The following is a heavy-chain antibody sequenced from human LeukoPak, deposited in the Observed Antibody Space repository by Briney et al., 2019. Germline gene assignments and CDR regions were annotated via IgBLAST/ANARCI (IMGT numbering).Heavy chain of an antibody. V-gene: IGHV3-23*01. CDR1: GFTFSSYA. J-gene: IGHJ4*02. CDR2: ISGSGGRT. D-gene: IGHD3-22*01. Sequence: GGSLRLSCAASGFTFSSYAMSWVRQAPGKGLGWVSAISGSGGRTYYADSVKGRFTISRDNSKNTLFLQMNGLRAEDTDVYYCAKEWYYDTSGYSFCCDCWGQGTLVSVS. CDR3: AKEWYYDTSGYSFCCDC.